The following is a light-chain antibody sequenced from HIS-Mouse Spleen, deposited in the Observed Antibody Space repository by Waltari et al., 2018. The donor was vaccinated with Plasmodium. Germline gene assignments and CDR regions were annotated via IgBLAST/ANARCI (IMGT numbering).Light chain of an antibody. CDR2: EVS. Sequence: QSALTQPPSASGSPGQSVTISCTGTSSDVGGYNYVSWYQQQPGKAPKLMIYEVSKRPSGVPERFSGSKSGHTASLTVSVLQAEDEADYYCSSYAGSNNLVFGGGTKLTVL. V-gene: IGLV2-8*01. CDR1: SSDVGGYNY. CDR3: SSYAGSNNLV. J-gene: IGLJ2*01.